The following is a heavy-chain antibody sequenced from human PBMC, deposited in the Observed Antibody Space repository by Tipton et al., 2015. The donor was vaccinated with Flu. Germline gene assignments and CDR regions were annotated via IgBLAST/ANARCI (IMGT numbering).Heavy chain of an antibody. Sequence: TLSLTCTVSGGSVSSGSYYWSWIRQPPGKGLEWIGYIYYSGSTNYNPSLKSRITISVDTSKNQFSLKLSSVTAADTAVYYCARGLSYYYGSPNYYGMDVWGQGTTVAVSS. D-gene: IGHD3-10*01. CDR3: ARGLSYYYGSPNYYGMDV. J-gene: IGHJ6*02. V-gene: IGHV4-61*01. CDR2: IYYSGST. CDR1: GGSVSSGSYY.